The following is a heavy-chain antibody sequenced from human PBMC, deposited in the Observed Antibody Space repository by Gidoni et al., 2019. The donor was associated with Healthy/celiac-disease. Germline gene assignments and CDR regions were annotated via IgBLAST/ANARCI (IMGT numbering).Heavy chain of an antibody. V-gene: IGHV4-39*01. CDR2: IYYSGST. D-gene: IGHD3-10*01. CDR3: ARLSRGYYGMDV. Sequence: QLQLQESGPGLVKPSETLSLTCTVSGGSISSRSYYWGWIRQPPGKVLEWIGSIYYSGSTYHNPSLKSRVTISVDTSKIQFSLKLSSVTAADTAVYYGARLSRGYYGMDVWGQGTTVTVSS. CDR1: GGSISSRSYY. J-gene: IGHJ6*02.